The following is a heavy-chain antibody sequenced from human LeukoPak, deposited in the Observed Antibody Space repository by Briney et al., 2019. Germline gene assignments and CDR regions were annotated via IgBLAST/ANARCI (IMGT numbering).Heavy chain of an antibody. J-gene: IGHJ6*02. CDR3: AKRYCTNGVCYYGMDV. D-gene: IGHD2-8*01. Sequence: PGGSLRLSCAASGFTFSSYAMHWVRQAPGKGLEWVAVISYDGSNKYYADSVKGRFTISRDNSKNTLYLQMNSLRAEDTAVYYCAKRYCTNGVCYYGMDVWGQGTTVTVSS. CDR1: GFTFSSYA. CDR2: ISYDGSNK. V-gene: IGHV3-30-3*01.